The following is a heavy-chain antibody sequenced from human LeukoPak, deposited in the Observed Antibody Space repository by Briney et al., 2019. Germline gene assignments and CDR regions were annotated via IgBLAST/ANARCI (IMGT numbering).Heavy chain of an antibody. Sequence: SETLSLTCTVSGGSISSSSYYWGWIRQPPGKGLEWIGSIYYTGSTYYSPYLKSRVTMSVDRSKKNFSLRLSSVTAADTAVYYCARDSGTTGEVKFDPWGPGSLVTVSS. CDR3: ARDSGTTGEVKFDP. CDR2: IYYTGST. D-gene: IGHD3-10*01. CDR1: GGSISSSSYY. V-gene: IGHV4-39*07. J-gene: IGHJ5*02.